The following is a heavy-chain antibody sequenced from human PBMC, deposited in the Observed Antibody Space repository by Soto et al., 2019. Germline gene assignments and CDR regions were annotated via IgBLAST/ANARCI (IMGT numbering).Heavy chain of an antibody. V-gene: IGHV1-69*02. CDR3: AVCGYYDSSGPSYYFDY. D-gene: IGHD3-22*01. CDR2: XIPILGIA. Sequence: QVQLVQSGAEVKKPGSSVKVSCKASGGTFSSYTXSXXXXXXXXXXXXXXRXIPILGIANYAQKFQGRVTITADKSTSTAYMELSSLRSEDTAVYXCAVCGYYDSSGPSYYFDYWGQGTLVTVSS. J-gene: IGHJ4*02. CDR1: GGTFSSYT.